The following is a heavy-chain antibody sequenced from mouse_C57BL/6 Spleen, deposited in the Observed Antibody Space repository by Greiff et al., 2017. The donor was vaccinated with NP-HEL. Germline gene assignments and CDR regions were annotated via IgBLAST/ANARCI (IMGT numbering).Heavy chain of an antibody. Sequence: QVQLQQPGAELVKPGASVKMSCKASGYTFTSYWITWVKQRPGQGLEWIGDIYPGSGSTNYNEKFKSKATLTVDTSSSTAYMQLSSLTSADSAVYYWARPDYDVWYFDGWGTGTTVTVSS. D-gene: IGHD2-4*01. CDR1: GYTFTSYW. CDR3: ARPDYDVWYFDG. V-gene: IGHV1-55*01. J-gene: IGHJ1*03. CDR2: IYPGSGST.